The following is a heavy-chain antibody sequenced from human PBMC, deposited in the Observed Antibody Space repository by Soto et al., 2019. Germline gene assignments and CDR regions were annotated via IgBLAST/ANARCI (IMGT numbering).Heavy chain of an antibody. V-gene: IGHV4-34*01. Sequence: SETLSLTCAVYGGSFSGYYWSWIRQPPGKGLEWIGEINHSGSTNYNPSLKSRVTISVDTSKNQFSLKLSSVTAADTAVYYCARGLPGPPYYYYYMDVWGKGTTVTVSS. CDR3: ARGLPGPPYYYYYMDV. CDR2: INHSGST. CDR1: GGSFSGYY. J-gene: IGHJ6*03.